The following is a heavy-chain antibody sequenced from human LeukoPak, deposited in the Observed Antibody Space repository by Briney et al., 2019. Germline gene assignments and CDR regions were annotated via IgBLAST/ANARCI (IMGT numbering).Heavy chain of an antibody. D-gene: IGHD4-23*01. Sequence: GGSLRLSCAASGFTLSSYWMNWVRQAPGKGLVWVSRIASDGSSTTYADSVKGRFSISRDNAKNTLYLQMNSLRVEDTAVYYCVRGRPHGNDYWGQGTLVTVSS. CDR2: IASDGSST. J-gene: IGHJ4*02. CDR3: VRGRPHGNDY. CDR1: GFTLSSYW. V-gene: IGHV3-74*01.